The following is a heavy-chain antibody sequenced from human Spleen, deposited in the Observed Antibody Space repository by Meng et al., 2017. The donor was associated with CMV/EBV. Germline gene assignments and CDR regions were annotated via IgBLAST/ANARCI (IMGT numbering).Heavy chain of an antibody. CDR3: ARWGRAARLRSNWFDP. CDR2: INHSGST. D-gene: IGHD6-6*01. V-gene: IGHV4-34*01. CDR1: GGSFSGYY. J-gene: IGHJ5*02. Sequence: QGQLQQWGAGLLRPSETLSLTCAVYGGSFSGYYWSWIRQPPGKGLEWIGEINHSGSTNYNPSLKSRVTISVDTSKNQFSLKLSSVTAADTAVYYCARWGRAARLRSNWFDPWGQGTLVTVSS.